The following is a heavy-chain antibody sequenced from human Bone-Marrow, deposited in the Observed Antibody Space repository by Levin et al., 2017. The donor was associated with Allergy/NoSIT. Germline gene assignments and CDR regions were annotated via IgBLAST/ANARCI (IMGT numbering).Heavy chain of an antibody. V-gene: IGHV4-59*01. J-gene: IGHJ6*02. Sequence: ASETLSLTCTVSGGSISSYYWSWIRQPPGKGLEWIGYIYYSGSTNYNPSLKSRVTISVDTSKNQFSLKLSSVTAADTAVYYCARGGWVCISTSCPANYYGMDVWGQGTTVTVSS. CDR2: IYYSGST. D-gene: IGHD2-2*01. CDR1: GGSISSYY. CDR3: ARGGWVCISTSCPANYYGMDV.